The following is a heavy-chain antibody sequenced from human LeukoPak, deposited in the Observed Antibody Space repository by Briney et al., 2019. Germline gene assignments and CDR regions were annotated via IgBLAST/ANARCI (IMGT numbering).Heavy chain of an antibody. CDR3: ARGPFTMLRGADNWFDP. CDR1: GGSISSYY. D-gene: IGHD3-10*01. J-gene: IGHJ5*02. Sequence: SETLSLTCTVSGGSISSYYWSWIRKPAGRGLEWIGRIYTSGSTNYNPSLKSRVTMSVDTSKNQFSLKLSSVTAADTAVYYCARGPFTMLRGADNWFDPWGQGTLVTVSS. CDR2: IYTSGST. V-gene: IGHV4-4*07.